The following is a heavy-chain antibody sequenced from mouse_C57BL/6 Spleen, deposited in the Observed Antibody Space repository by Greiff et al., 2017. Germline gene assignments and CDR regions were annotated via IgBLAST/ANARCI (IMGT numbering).Heavy chain of an antibody. V-gene: IGHV1-64*01. D-gene: IGHD1-1*01. CDR3: AYYGSSPPMDY. J-gene: IGHJ4*01. CDR1: GYTFTSYW. Sequence: VQLQQPGAELVKPGASVKLSCKASGYTFTSYWMHWVKQRPGQGLEWIGMIHPNGGSTNYNEKFKSKATLTVDKSSSTAYMQLSSLTSEDSAVYYCAYYGSSPPMDYWGQGTSVTVSS. CDR2: IHPNGGST.